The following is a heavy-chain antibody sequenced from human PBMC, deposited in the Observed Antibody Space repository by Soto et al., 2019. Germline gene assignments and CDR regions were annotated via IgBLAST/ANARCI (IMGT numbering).Heavy chain of an antibody. CDR1: GGTFSSYT. V-gene: IGHV1-69*08. CDR3: ARDNYGSGKVTG. D-gene: IGHD3-10*01. CDR2: IIPILGIA. Sequence: QVQLVQSGAEVKKPGSSVKVSCKASGGTFSSYTISWVRQAPGQGLEWMGRIIPILGIANYAQKFQGRVXIXAXISTRTAYMELSSLRSEDTAVYYWARDNYGSGKVTGWGQGTLVTVSS. J-gene: IGHJ4*02.